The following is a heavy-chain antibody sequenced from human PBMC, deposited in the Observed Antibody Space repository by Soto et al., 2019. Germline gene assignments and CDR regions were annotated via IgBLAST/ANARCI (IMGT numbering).Heavy chain of an antibody. CDR1: GFTFSTYA. CDR2: ISHDGRST. V-gene: IGHV3-64D*06. CDR3: VKARWVDY. J-gene: IGHJ4*02. Sequence: EVQLVESGGGLVQPGGSLRLSCSASGFTFSTYAMHWVRQSPGKGLKYVSSISHDGRSTYYADSVKGRSTISRDNSKNTLYFEMSRLRTEDTAVYYCVKARWVDYWGQGLLVIVSS. D-gene: IGHD6-13*01.